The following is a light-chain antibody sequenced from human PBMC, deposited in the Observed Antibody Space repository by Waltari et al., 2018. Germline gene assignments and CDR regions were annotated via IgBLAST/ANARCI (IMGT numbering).Light chain of an antibody. J-gene: IGKJ2*01. Sequence: EIVLTQSPATLSLSPGERATLSCRASQTVSSSLAWYQQKRGQAPSLLIYDASNRATGIPARFSGSGYGTDFTLTISSLEPDDFAVYYCQQRFTWPRTFGQGTKLEIK. V-gene: IGKV3-11*01. CDR2: DAS. CDR1: QTVSSS. CDR3: QQRFTWPRT.